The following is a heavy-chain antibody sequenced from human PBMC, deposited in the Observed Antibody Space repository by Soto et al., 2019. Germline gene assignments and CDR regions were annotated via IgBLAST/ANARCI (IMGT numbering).Heavy chain of an antibody. CDR2: VYYTGSI. D-gene: IGHD2-21*01. CDR1: GVSVTSKNFW. CDR3: AKWTGIKMPYSSSTYSFAMDV. J-gene: IGHJ6*02. Sequence: QVHLLESGPGLVKPSGTLSLTCVVSGVSVTSKNFWWSWVRLSPGERPEWIGQVYYTGSINYNPSLQSRATISLVHSKNLLSLKLTSVTAADTSLYYCAKWTGIKMPYSSSTYSFAMDVWGQGTTFIVSS. V-gene: IGHV4-4*02.